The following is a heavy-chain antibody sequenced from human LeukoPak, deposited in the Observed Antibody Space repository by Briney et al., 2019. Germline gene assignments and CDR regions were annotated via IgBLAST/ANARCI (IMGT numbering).Heavy chain of an antibody. CDR3: ARDGFVGAADY. V-gene: IGHV3-7*01. CDR1: EFIFSGYW. Sequence: GGSLRLSCAASEFIFSGYWMNWVRQAPGKGLEWVANIKQDGSEKQYVDSVRGRFTISRDNAENSLYLQMNSLRVEDTAVYYCARDGFVGAADYWGQGTLATVSS. D-gene: IGHD6-13*01. CDR2: IKQDGSEK. J-gene: IGHJ4*02.